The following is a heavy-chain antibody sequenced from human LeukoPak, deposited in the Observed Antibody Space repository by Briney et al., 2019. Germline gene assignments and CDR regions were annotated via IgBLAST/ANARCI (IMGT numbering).Heavy chain of an antibody. J-gene: IGHJ4*02. D-gene: IGHD3-22*01. Sequence: GAPVKVSCKLSGSTHTELSMHWLRQAPGKGHEGLGSFDPEYGETLYAQEFQGRVTLTEDTSADTVYMELISLRSEDTALYYCTRSAVVLPYYFDYWGQGTLVTVSS. CDR2: FDPEYGET. V-gene: IGHV1-24*01. CDR3: TRSAVVLPYYFDY. CDR1: GSTHTELS.